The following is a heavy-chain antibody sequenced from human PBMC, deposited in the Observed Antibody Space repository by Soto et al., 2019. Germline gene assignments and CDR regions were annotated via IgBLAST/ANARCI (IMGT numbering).Heavy chain of an antibody. Sequence: QLQLQESGPGLVKPSETLSLTCTVSGGSISSSSYYWGWIRQPPGKGLEWIGSIYYSGSTYYNPSFKSRVTISVDTSKHQFSLKLSSVTAADTAVYYCARQTPAISISDHWGQGTLVTVSS. V-gene: IGHV4-39*01. D-gene: IGHD3-3*01. CDR1: GGSISSSSYY. J-gene: IGHJ4*02. CDR3: ARQTPAISISDH. CDR2: IYYSGST.